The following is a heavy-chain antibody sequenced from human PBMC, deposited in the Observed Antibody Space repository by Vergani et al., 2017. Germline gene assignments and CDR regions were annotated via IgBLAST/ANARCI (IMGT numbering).Heavy chain of an antibody. Sequence: QVQLQQWGAGLLKPSETLSLTCAVYGGSFSGYYWSWIRQPPGKGMGWIGEINHSGSTNYNQSLKSRVTISVDTAKNQFSLKLSSVTAADTAVYYCARETYRHWGQGTLVTVSS. CDR1: GGSFSGYY. V-gene: IGHV4-34*01. J-gene: IGHJ4*02. CDR3: ARETYRH. CDR2: INHSGST.